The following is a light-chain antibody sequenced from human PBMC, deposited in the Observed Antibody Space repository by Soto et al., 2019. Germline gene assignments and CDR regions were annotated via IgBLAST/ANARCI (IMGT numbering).Light chain of an antibody. CDR1: QSVSSSY. CDR2: GAS. CDR3: QQYGSSLSWT. V-gene: IGKV3-20*01. J-gene: IGKJ1*01. Sequence: LTQFAGTQSLCIAQTATHCCGAIQSVSSSYLAWYQQKPGQAPRLLIYGASSRATGIPDRFSGSGSGTDFTLTISRLEPEDFAVYYCQQYGSSLSWTFGQGTKVDIK.